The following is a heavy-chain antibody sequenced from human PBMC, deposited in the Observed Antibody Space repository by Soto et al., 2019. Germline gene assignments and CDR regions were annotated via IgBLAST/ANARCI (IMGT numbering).Heavy chain of an antibody. CDR2: TYYSSRWYN. D-gene: IGHD2-15*01. CDR3: ARSEEDADYYYYGMDV. V-gene: IGHV6-1*01. J-gene: IGHJ6*02. CDR1: GDSGSSTSVA. Sequence: SQTHSLTCVLSGDSGSSTSVAWNWVRQYPSRGLEWLGRTYYSSRWYNDYAVSVRSRIAINPDTSKNHFSLQLNSVTPDDTAVYYCARSEEDADYYYYGMDVWGQGTTVTVSS.